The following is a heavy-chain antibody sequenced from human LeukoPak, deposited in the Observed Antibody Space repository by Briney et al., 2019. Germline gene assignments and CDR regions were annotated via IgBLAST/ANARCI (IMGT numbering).Heavy chain of an antibody. CDR1: GGSFSGYY. CDR2: INHSGST. D-gene: IGHD1-26*01. Sequence: KPSETLSLTCAVYGGSFSGYYWSWIRQPPGKGLEWIGEINHSGSTNYNPSLKSRVTISVDMSKNHFSLKLTSVTAADTAVYYCAREVGGTGYYFDYWGQGPLVTVSS. J-gene: IGHJ4*02. CDR3: AREVGGTGYYFDY. V-gene: IGHV4-34*01.